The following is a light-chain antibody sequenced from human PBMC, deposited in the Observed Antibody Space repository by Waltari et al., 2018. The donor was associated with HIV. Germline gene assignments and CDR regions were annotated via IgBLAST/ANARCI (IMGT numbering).Light chain of an antibody. J-gene: IGKJ1*01. Sequence: DIVMTQSPLSLPVTPGEPASLSCRSSQSLLHSNGYNYLDWYLQKPGQSPQLLISLGSNRASGVPDRFSGSGSGTDFTLKISRVEAEDVGIYYCMQALQTPRTFGQGTKVEI. CDR2: LGS. V-gene: IGKV2-28*01. CDR3: MQALQTPRT. CDR1: QSLLHSNGYNY.